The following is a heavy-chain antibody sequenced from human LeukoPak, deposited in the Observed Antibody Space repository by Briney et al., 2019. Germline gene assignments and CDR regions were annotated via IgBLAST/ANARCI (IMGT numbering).Heavy chain of an antibody. CDR3: AKLGKTENHYGSGRFSYYYYMDV. J-gene: IGHJ6*03. CDR1: GFTFTTYA. CDR2: ISGSGDST. Sequence: PGGSLRLSCAASGFTFTTYAMSWVRQAPGKGLEWVSAISGSGDSTYYADSVKGRFTISRDNSKNTLYLQMNSLRAEDTAVYYCAKLGKTENHYGSGRFSYYYYMDVWGKGTTVTISS. V-gene: IGHV3-23*01. D-gene: IGHD3-10*01.